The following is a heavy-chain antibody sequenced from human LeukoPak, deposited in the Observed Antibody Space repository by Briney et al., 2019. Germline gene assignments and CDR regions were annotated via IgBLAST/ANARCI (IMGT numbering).Heavy chain of an antibody. CDR2: ISGSGGST. Sequence: GGSLRLSCAASGFTFSNAWMNWVRQAPGKGLEWVSAISGSGGSTYYADSVKGWFTISRDNSKNTLYLQMNSLRAEDTAVYYCAKEQYSYGPFDYLGQGTLVTVSS. CDR3: AKEQYSYGPFDY. V-gene: IGHV3-23*01. D-gene: IGHD5-18*01. J-gene: IGHJ4*02. CDR1: GFTFSNAW.